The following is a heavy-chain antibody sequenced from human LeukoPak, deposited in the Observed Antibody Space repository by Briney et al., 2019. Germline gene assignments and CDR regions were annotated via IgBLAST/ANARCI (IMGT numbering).Heavy chain of an antibody. CDR2: IYSGGST. D-gene: IGHD2/OR15-2a*01. CDR3: AREAPALYYFDY. CDR1: GFTVSNNY. J-gene: IGHJ4*02. V-gene: IGHV3-66*01. Sequence: GGSLRLSCAASGFTVSNNYMSWVRQAPGKGLEWVSLIYSGGSTSYADSVKGRFTISRDNSKNTLYLQMNSLRAEDTAVYYCAREAPALYYFDYWGQGTLVTVSS.